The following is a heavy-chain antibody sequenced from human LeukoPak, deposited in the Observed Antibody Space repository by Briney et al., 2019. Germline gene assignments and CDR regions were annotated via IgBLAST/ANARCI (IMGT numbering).Heavy chain of an antibody. CDR3: ARPVGAVAGYFDY. CDR1: GGSFSGYY. V-gene: IGHV4-34*01. J-gene: IGHJ4*02. CDR2: INHSGST. D-gene: IGHD6-19*01. Sequence: SETLSLTCAVYGGSFSGYYWSWIRQPPGKGLEWIGEINHSGSTNYNPSLKSRVTISVDTSKNQFSLKLSSVTAADTAVYYCARPVGAVAGYFDYWGQGTLVTVSS.